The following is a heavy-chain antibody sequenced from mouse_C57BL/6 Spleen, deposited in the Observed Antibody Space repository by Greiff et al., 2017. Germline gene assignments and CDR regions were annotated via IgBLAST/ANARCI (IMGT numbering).Heavy chain of an antibody. J-gene: IGHJ2*01. CDR2: IIPSSGST. V-gene: IGHV1-4*01. Sequence: VQLQQSGAELARPGASVKMSCKASGYTFTSYTMHWVKQRPGQGLEWIGYIIPSSGSTKSTQKFKYKATLTADNSSSTAYMQLSSLTSEDSAVYYCAREGDTTVVGYFDVWGQGTTLTVSS. D-gene: IGHD1-1*01. CDR1: GYTFTSYT. CDR3: AREGDTTVVGYFDV.